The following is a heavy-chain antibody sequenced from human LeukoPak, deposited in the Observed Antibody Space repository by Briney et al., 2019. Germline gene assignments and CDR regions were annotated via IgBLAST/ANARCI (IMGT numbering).Heavy chain of an antibody. D-gene: IGHD3-22*01. CDR2: ISYDGSNK. V-gene: IGHV3-30*03. CDR3: ARGSIVVAPPNDY. CDR1: GFTFSSYG. Sequence: GGSLRLSCAASGFTFSSYGMHWVRQAPGKGLEWVAVISYDGSNKYYADSVRGRFTISRDNSKNTLYLQMNSLRAEDTAVYYCARGSIVVAPPNDYWGQGTLVTVSS. J-gene: IGHJ4*02.